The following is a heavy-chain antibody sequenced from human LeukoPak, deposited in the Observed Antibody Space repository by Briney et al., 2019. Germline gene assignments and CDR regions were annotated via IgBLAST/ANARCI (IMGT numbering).Heavy chain of an antibody. J-gene: IGHJ6*03. CDR3: ARSTCSGGSCSPFGYYYYYMDV. CDR2: VIRIFGTA. CDR1: GGTVSSYA. Sequence: SVKVSCKASGGTVSSYAISWVRQGPGQALEWGGGVIRIFGTANYAQKFQGRVTNTADESTSTAHIELSSLSSQDPAVYYCARSTCSGGSCSPFGYYYYYMDVWGKGTTVTISS. V-gene: IGHV1-69*01. D-gene: IGHD2-15*01.